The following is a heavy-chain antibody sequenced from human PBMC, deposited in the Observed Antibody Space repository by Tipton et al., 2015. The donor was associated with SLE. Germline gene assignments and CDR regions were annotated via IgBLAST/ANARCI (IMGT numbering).Heavy chain of an antibody. Sequence: GLVKPSQTLSLTCAISGDSVSSKSASWNWIRQSPSRGLEWLGRTYYRSKWYKDYAVSVKSRISINPDTSKNQFSLQLNSVTPEDTAVYYCASSHCSGGTCNNPFDYWGQGTLVTVSS. J-gene: IGHJ4*02. CDR1: GDSVSSKSAS. V-gene: IGHV6-1*01. D-gene: IGHD2-15*01. CDR3: ASSHCSGGTCNNPFDY. CDR2: TYYRSKWYK.